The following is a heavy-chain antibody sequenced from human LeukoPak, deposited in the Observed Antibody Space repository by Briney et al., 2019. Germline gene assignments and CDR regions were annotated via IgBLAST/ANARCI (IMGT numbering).Heavy chain of an antibody. CDR1: GGTFSSYA. J-gene: IGHJ4*02. D-gene: IGHD6-13*01. Sequence: TSVTVSCKASGGTFSSYAISWVRQAPGQGLEWMGRIIPILGIANYAQKFQGRVTITADKSTSTAYMELSSLRSEDTAVYYCARDMEAAAGTQFDYWGQGTLVTVYS. V-gene: IGHV1-69*04. CDR3: ARDMEAAAGTQFDY. CDR2: IIPILGIA.